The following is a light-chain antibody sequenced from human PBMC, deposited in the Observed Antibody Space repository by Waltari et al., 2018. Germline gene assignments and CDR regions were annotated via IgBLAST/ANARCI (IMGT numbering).Light chain of an antibody. V-gene: IGLV2-11*01. CDR2: DVT. CDR3: CSYADSNVYV. Sequence: QSALTQPRSVSGSPGPSVPISCTGTNSDVGGSEYVSWYQHHPGKAPKLLIFDVTKRPSGVPDRFSGSKSANTASLTISGLHAEDEADYYCCSYADSNVYVFGTGTSVAVL. J-gene: IGLJ1*01. CDR1: NSDVGGSEY.